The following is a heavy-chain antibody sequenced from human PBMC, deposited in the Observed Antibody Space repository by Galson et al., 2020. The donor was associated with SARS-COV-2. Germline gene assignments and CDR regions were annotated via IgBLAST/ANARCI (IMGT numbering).Heavy chain of an antibody. CDR2: IKSNSAGGTA. CDR3: ATDVLWWS. Sequence: GESLKISCGVSGFTFSKGWMTWVRQTPGKGLEWVGRIKSNSAGGTADYAAPVRGRFTISRDDSKSTLYLQMNSLKMEDTGVYYCATDVLWWSSGQGTLVTVSS. D-gene: IGHD2-21*01. V-gene: IGHV3-15*01. CDR1: GFTFSKGW. J-gene: IGHJ5*02.